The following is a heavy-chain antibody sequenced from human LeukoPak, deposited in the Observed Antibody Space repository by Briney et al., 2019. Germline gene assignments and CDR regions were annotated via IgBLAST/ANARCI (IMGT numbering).Heavy chain of an antibody. Sequence: ASVKVSCKAAGYTFSGYYIHWVRQPPAQGLEGMGVINTNSGGTNYAQRFQGRVTMTMDSAISTAYMEVSRLRSDAPAVYFCASSRFLEWLYLLDYWGQGTLVTVSS. CDR1: GYTFSGYY. CDR2: INTNSGGT. J-gene: IGHJ4*02. V-gene: IGHV1-2*02. CDR3: ASSRFLEWLYLLDY. D-gene: IGHD3-3*01.